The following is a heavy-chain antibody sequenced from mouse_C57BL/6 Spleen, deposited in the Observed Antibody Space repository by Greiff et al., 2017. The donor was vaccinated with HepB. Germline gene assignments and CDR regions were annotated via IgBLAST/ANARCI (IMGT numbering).Heavy chain of an antibody. D-gene: IGHD2-3*01. CDR2: ISDGGSYT. Sequence: EVKVEESGGGLVKPGGSLKLSCAASGFTFSSYAMSWVRQTPEKRLEWVATISDGGSYTYYPDNVKGRFTISRDNAKNNLYLQMSHLKSEDTAMYYCARDGDGYYEYFDVWGTGTTVTVSS. J-gene: IGHJ1*03. V-gene: IGHV5-4*01. CDR1: GFTFSSYA. CDR3: ARDGDGYYEYFDV.